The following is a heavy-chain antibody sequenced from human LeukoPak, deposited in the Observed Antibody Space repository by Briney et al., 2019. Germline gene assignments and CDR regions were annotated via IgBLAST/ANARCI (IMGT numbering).Heavy chain of an antibody. V-gene: IGHV3-30*18. CDR3: AKTKGYSYGYYFDY. D-gene: IGHD5-18*01. J-gene: IGHJ4*02. CDR2: MSYDGFNK. CDR1: GFTFSSYA. Sequence: GGSLRLSCAASGFTFSSYAMHWVRQSLGKGLEWVAVMSYDGFNKYYADSGKGRFTISRDNSKNTLYLQMNSLRAEDTAVYYCAKTKGYSYGYYFDYWGQGTLVTVSS.